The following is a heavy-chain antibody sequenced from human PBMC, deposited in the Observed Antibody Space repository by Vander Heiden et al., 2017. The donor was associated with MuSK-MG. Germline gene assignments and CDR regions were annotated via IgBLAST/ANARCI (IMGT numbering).Heavy chain of an antibody. CDR3: TRGFSAFDY. Sequence: EVQLLESGGGLVQPGGSLRLSCATSGSTFRRYAMTWVRQAPGKGLEWVSAISESGDSTYYADSVKGRFTISRDNSKNTLYLQLNSLRAEDTAVYYCTRGFSAFDYWGQGTLVTVSS. CDR2: ISESGDST. D-gene: IGHD1-26*01. V-gene: IGHV3-23*01. J-gene: IGHJ4*02. CDR1: GSTFRRYA.